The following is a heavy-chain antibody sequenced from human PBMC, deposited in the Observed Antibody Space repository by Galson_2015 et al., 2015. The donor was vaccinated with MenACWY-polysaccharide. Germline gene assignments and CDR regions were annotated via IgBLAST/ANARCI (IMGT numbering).Heavy chain of an antibody. CDR2: IRSKAYGGTP. CDR1: GFNFGDYG. D-gene: IGHD3-22*01. J-gene: IGHJ3*02. V-gene: IGHV3-49*03. Sequence: SLRLSCAASGFNFGDYGVIWIRQAPGKGLEWIRLIRSKAYGGTPESAASVKGSFTMSRDDSKRIAYLQMNSLNTADTAEYYCTRFSAYFHDNNSSFDPLDNWGRATMVTVS. CDR3: TRFSAYFHDNNSSFDPLDN.